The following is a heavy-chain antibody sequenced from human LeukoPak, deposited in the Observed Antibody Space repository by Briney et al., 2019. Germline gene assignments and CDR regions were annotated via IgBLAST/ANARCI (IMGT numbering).Heavy chain of an antibody. Sequence: PSDTLSLTCAVSGYSISSSNWWGWIRQPPGQGLEWIGNIYYSGSTNYNPSLKSRVTMSVDTSKNQFSLKLSSVTALDTAVYYCARTPYSSGWYDIDYWGQGTLVTVSS. CDR3: ARTPYSSGWYDIDY. D-gene: IGHD6-19*01. V-gene: IGHV4-28*06. J-gene: IGHJ4*02. CDR2: IYYSGST. CDR1: GYSISSSNW.